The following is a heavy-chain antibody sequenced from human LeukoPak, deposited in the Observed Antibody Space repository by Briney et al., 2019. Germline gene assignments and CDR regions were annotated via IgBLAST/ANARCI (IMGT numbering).Heavy chain of an antibody. J-gene: IGHJ4*02. CDR3: AKPYYYGSRSYMDY. V-gene: IGHV3-30*18. Sequence: PGRSLRLSCAASGFTFSSYGMHWVRQAPGEGLEWVAVISYDGSNTYYADSVKGRFTISRDNSKNMLYLQMNSLRAEDTAVYYCAKPYYYGSRSYMDYWGQGTLVTVSS. CDR1: GFTFSSYG. CDR2: ISYDGSNT. D-gene: IGHD3-10*01.